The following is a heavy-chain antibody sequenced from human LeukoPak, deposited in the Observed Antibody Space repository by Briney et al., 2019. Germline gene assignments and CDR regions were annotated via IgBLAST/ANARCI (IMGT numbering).Heavy chain of an antibody. CDR3: ARAIPLWLADYFDY. J-gene: IGHJ4*02. D-gene: IGHD5-18*01. CDR1: GGSISSSNW. CDR2: IYHSGST. Sequence: SGTLSLTCAVSGGSISSSNWWSWVRQPPGKGLEWNGEIYHSGSTNYNPSLKSRVTISVDKSKNQFSLKLSSVTAADTAVYYCARAIPLWLADYFDYWGQGTLVTVSS. V-gene: IGHV4-4*02.